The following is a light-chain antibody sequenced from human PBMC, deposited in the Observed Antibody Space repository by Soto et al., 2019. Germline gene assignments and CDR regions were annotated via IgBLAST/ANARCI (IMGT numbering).Light chain of an antibody. V-gene: IGKV1-5*03. CDR2: KAS. CDR3: QQYSTYPWT. Sequence: DIQLTQSPSTLSESVGDRVTITCRASQTISTLLAWYQQRPGKAPNLLIYKASSLESGVPSRFSGSGSGTEFTLTISSLQPDDFATYFCQQYSTYPWTFGQGTKVDIK. J-gene: IGKJ1*01. CDR1: QTISTL.